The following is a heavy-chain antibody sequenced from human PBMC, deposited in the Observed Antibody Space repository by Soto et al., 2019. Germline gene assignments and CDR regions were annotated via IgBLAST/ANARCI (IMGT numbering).Heavy chain of an antibody. J-gene: IGHJ4*02. V-gene: IGHV1-69*08. CDR3: ATPSGLLGQYSALPDN. CDR1: GGTFSHST. CDR2: IIPMFGST. D-gene: IGHD5-12*01. Sequence: SVKVSCKASGGTFSHSTVAWVRQAPGLRPEWMGMIIPMFGSTNSAQKFRDRVTFSADTYTNTAYMELSSLRSEDTAVYYCATPSGLLGQYSALPDNWGQGTLVTVSS.